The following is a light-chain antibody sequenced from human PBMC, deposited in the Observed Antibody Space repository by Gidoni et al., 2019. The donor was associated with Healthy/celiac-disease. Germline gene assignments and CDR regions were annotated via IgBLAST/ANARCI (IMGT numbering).Light chain of an antibody. CDR1: KLGDKY. V-gene: IGLV3-1*01. CDR2: QDS. Sequence: SYELPQPPLVSVSPGQTASITGSGDKLGDKYACWYQQKPGQSPVLVIYQDSKRPSGIPERFSGSNSGNTATLTISGTQAMDEADYYCQAWDSSTVVFGGGTKLTVL. CDR3: QAWDSSTVV. J-gene: IGLJ2*01.